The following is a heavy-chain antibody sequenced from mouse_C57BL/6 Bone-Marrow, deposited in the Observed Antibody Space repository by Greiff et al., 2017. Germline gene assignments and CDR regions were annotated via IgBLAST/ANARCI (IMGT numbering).Heavy chain of an antibody. D-gene: IGHD2-4*01. Sequence: EVKVEESGGGLVQPGGSMKLSCAASGFTFSDAWMDWVRQSPEKGLEWVAEIRNKANNHATYYAESVKGRFIIPRDDSKISVYLQMNILRAEDTGIYYCTPIYYDYERGDYYAMEYWGQGTSVTVSS. CDR3: TPIYYDYERGDYYAMEY. CDR1: GFTFSDAW. J-gene: IGHJ4*01. CDR2: IRNKANNHAT. V-gene: IGHV6-6*01.